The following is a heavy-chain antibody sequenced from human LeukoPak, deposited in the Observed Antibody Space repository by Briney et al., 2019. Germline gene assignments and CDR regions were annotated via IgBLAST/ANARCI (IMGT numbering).Heavy chain of an antibody. J-gene: IGHJ3*02. Sequence: SETLSLTCTVSGGSISSSSYYWGWIRQPPGKGLEWIGSIYYSGSTYYNPSLKSRVTISVDTSKNQFSLKLSSVTAADTAVYYCARPVRGYYPYDAFDIRGQGTMVTVSS. CDR2: IYYSGST. CDR3: ARPVRGYYPYDAFDI. CDR1: GGSISSSSYY. D-gene: IGHD3-22*01. V-gene: IGHV4-39*01.